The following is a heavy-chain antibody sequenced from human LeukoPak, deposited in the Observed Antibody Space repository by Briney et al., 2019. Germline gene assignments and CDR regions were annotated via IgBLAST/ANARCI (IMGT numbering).Heavy chain of an antibody. CDR3: ATKYSGSYYEVYYFDY. D-gene: IGHD1-26*01. CDR1: GYTLTQLS. V-gene: IGHV1-24*01. Sequence: GASVKVSCKVSGYTLTQLSMHWVRQATGQGLAWMGIINPSGGSTSYTQKFQGRVTMTEDTSTDTAYMELSSLRSEDTAVYYCATKYSGSYYEVYYFDYWGQGTLVTVSS. CDR2: INPSGGST. J-gene: IGHJ4*02.